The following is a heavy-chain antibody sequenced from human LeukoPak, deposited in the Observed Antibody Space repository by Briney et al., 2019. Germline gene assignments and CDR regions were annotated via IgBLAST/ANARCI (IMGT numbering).Heavy chain of an antibody. D-gene: IGHD4-17*01. J-gene: IGHJ4*02. V-gene: IGHV5-51*01. CDR1: GYSFIRSL. Sequence: GEPLKIPCKASGYSFIRSLISWAPKLPGKGLGWMGVIYPGDSDTRYSTSFQGHVTSSADKSISTAYLQWSSLKASDTAMYYCARTPYNYDDYRYWGQGTLVTVSS. CDR3: ARTPYNYDDYRY. CDR2: IYPGDSDT.